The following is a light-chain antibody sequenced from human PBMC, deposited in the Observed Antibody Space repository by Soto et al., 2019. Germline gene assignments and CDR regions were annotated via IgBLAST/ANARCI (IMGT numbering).Light chain of an antibody. Sequence: QSVLTQPASVSGSPGQSITISCTGTSGDIGGYNSVSWYQQHPGKAPKLLIYEVVKRPSGVSNRLSGSKSGNTASLTISGLQADDEADYYCSSFTSSSTWVFGGGTKLTVL. CDR2: EVV. J-gene: IGLJ3*02. CDR1: SGDIGGYNS. CDR3: SSFTSSSTWV. V-gene: IGLV2-14*01.